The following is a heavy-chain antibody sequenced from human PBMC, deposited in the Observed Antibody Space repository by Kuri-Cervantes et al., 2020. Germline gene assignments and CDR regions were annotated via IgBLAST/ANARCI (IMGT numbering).Heavy chain of an antibody. Sequence: GSLRLSCTVSGGFISSGGYYWSWIRQHPGKGLEWIGSIYYSGSTYYNPSLKSRVTISVDTSKNQFSLKLSSVTAADTAVYYCARQSGTVTLDYWGQGTLVTVSS. CDR2: IYYSGST. J-gene: IGHJ4*02. CDR3: ARQSGTVTLDY. V-gene: IGHV4-39*01. CDR1: GGFISSGGYY. D-gene: IGHD4-17*01.